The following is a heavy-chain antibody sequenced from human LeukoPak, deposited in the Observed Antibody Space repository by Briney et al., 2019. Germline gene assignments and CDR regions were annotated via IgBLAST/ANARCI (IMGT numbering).Heavy chain of an antibody. V-gene: IGHV3-74*01. CDR1: GFTFSSYW. CDR3: ARGLSGYASSLGY. D-gene: IGHD6-6*01. CDR2: INSDGSST. J-gene: IGHJ4*02. Sequence: GALRLSCAASGFTFSSYWMHWVRQAPGKGLVWVSRINSDGSSTSYADSVRGRFSISRDNAKNTLYLQMNSLRAEDTAVYYCARGLSGYASSLGYWGQGTLVTVSA.